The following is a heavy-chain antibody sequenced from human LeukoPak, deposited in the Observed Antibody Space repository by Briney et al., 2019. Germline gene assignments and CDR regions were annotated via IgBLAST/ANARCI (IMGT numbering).Heavy chain of an antibody. CDR3: ARESLLRYFDWLSSNDAVSGGLDY. CDR1: GGSLSSNNW. J-gene: IGHJ4*02. V-gene: IGHV4-4*02. CDR2: SYHSGST. D-gene: IGHD3-9*01. Sequence: PSGTLSLTCAVSGGSLSSNNWWSLVRQPPGKGLEWIGESYHSGSTNYHPSLKRRVTIPVDKSNNQFSLKLSSVTAADTAVYYCARESLLRYFDWLSSNDAVSGGLDYWGQGTLVAVSS.